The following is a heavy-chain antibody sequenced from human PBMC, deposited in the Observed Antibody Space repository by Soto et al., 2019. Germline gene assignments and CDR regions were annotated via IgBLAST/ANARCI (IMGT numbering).Heavy chain of an antibody. CDR2: ISFDGSNQ. CDR1: GFTFSSYN. V-gene: IGHV3-30-3*01. J-gene: IGHJ6*02. CDR3: AREVWTFYYHYGMDV. D-gene: IGHD2-21*01. Sequence: QVQLVESGGGVVQPGRSLRLSCAASGFTFSSYNMEWVRQAPGKGLEWVTVISFDGSNQYYADSVKGRFTISRDNSKNTVFLQMNSLRDEDTAVYYCAREVWTFYYHYGMDVWGQGTTVTVSS.